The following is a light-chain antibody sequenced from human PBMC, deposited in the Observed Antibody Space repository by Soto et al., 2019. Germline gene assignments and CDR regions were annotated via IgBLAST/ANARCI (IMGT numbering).Light chain of an antibody. CDR1: QTINNN. CDR2: SSS. Sequence: DIEMTQSPASLSASVGDRVTISCRTSQTINNNLNWYQQRPGKAPKLLIYSSSSLMSGVPPRFSGSGSGTDFTLTISSLHPEDFATYFCQPTYITPITFGQGTRLDIK. J-gene: IGKJ5*01. CDR3: QPTYITPIT. V-gene: IGKV1-39*01.